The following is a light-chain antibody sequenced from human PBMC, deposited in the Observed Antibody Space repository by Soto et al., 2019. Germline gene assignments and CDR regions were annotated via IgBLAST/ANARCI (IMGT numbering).Light chain of an antibody. J-gene: IGLJ1*01. CDR3: SSYTSSSTYV. Sequence: QSALTQPASVSKSPGQSITISCTGTSSDVGGYKYVSWYQQHPGKAPKLMIYDVSNRPSGVSNRFSGSKSGNTASLTISGLQAEDEADYYCSSYTSSSTYVFGTGTKVPVL. CDR1: SSDVGGYKY. CDR2: DVS. V-gene: IGLV2-14*01.